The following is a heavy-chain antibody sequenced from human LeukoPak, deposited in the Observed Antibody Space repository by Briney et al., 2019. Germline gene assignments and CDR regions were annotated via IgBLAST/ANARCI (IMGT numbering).Heavy chain of an antibody. Sequence: GESLKISCKTSRNSFINNWIAWVRQKPGKGLEWMGIIFLRDLDTRYSPSFQGQVTISADKSISTAYLQWSSLKASDTAMYLCATGDYYYYINVWGKGTTVTVSS. CDR2: IFLRDLDT. J-gene: IGHJ6*04. D-gene: IGHD3-16*01. CDR1: RNSFINNW. CDR3: ATGDYYYYINV. V-gene: IGHV5-51*01.